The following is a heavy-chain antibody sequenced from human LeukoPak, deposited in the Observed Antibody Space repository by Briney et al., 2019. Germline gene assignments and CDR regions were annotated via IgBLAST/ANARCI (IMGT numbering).Heavy chain of an antibody. D-gene: IGHD3-16*02. Sequence: GGSLRLSCVASGFIFSNYWMSWVRQAPWKGLEWVANIKRDGSERYYVDSVKGRFTISRDNAKNSLYLQMSSLRAEDTAVYYCARENSFAFDMWGQGTLVTVSS. CDR2: IKRDGSER. CDR3: ARENSFAFDM. J-gene: IGHJ3*02. V-gene: IGHV3-7*01. CDR1: GFIFSNYW.